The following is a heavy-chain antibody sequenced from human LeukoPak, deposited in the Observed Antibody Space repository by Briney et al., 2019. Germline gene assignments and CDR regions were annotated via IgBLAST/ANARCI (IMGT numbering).Heavy chain of an antibody. CDR1: GFTFSSYG. D-gene: IGHD1-26*01. J-gene: IGHJ4*02. CDR3: AKGDGEEGELLIY. Sequence: GGPLRLSCAASGFTFSSYGMHWVRQAPGKGPGWGAFIRYDGSNIYYADSVKGRSTISRDSSKTTLSLKQNSLRAEDTAVYYCAKGDGEEGELLIYWGQGTLVTVSS. V-gene: IGHV3-30*02. CDR2: IRYDGSNI.